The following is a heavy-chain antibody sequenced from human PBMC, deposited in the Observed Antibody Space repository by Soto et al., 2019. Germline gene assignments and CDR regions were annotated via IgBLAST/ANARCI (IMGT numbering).Heavy chain of an antibody. D-gene: IGHD3-3*01. V-gene: IGHV3-23*01. J-gene: IGHJ4*02. CDR2: ISGSGGST. Sequence: PGGSLRLSCAASGFTFSSYAMSWVRQAPGKGLEWVSAISGSGGSTYYADSVKGRFTISRDNSKNTLYLQMNSLRAEDTAVYYSASGITIFGVVIIPGAYFDYWGQGTLVTVSS. CDR3: ASGITIFGVVIIPGAYFDY. CDR1: GFTFSSYA.